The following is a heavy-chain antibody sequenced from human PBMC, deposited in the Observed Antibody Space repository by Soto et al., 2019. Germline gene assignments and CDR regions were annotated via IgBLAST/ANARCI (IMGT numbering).Heavy chain of an antibody. D-gene: IGHD3-16*01. CDR1: GYAFTGDF. J-gene: IGHJ4*02. Sequence: ASVKVSCKASGYAFTGDFIHWVSQAPGQRLEWMGWINAGNGNTKYSQKFQGRVTITRDTSASTAYMELSSLRSEDTAVYYCARGLNVYYFDFWGQGTLVTVSS. V-gene: IGHV1-3*01. CDR2: INAGNGNT. CDR3: ARGLNVYYFDF.